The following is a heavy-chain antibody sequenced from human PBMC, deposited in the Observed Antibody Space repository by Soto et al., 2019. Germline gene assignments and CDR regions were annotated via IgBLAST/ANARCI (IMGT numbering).Heavy chain of an antibody. CDR3: VKNSGWFNT. CDR1: GFTFGTTD. D-gene: IGHD3-10*01. CDR2: IDGSGGIT. V-gene: IGHV3-23*01. J-gene: IGHJ5*02. Sequence: QLLQSGGGLVQPGGSLTLSCAASGFTFGTTDMSWVRQAPGEGLEWVSTIDGSGGITYYADSVKGRLTISRDNSRNTVYLQMNSLRGDDTALYYCVKNSGWFNTWGQGALDTVSS.